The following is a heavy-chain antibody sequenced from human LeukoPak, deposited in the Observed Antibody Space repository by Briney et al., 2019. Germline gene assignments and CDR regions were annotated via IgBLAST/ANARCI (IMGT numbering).Heavy chain of an antibody. CDR1: GFTFSSYW. V-gene: IGHV3-7*01. Sequence: GGSLRLSCAASGFTFSSYWMSWVRQAPGKGLEWVANIKQDGSEKYYVDSVKGRFTISRDNAKNSLYLQMNSLRAEDTAVYYCARDAGYSRKSTVNDYWGQGTLVTVSS. J-gene: IGHJ4*02. CDR3: ARDAGYSRKSTVNDY. D-gene: IGHD4-17*01. CDR2: IKQDGSEK.